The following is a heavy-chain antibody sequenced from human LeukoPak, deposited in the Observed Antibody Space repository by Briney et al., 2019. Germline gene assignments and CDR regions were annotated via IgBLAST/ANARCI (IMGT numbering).Heavy chain of an antibody. CDR1: GFSFSSFA. D-gene: IGHD6-6*01. V-gene: IGHV3-23*01. CDR3: AKEYSSSSPMDV. J-gene: IGHJ6*02. CDR2: VSDRGGSS. Sequence: PGGSLRLSCAASGFSFSSFAMSWVRQAPGKGLGWVSTVSDRGGSSYYADSVKGRFTISRDNSKNTLYLQMNSLRAEDTAIYYCAKEYSSSSPMDVWGQGTTVTVSS.